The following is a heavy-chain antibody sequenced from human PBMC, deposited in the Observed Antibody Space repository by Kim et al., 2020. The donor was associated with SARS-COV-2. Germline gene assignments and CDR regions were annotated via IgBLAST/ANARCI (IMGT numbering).Heavy chain of an antibody. D-gene: IGHD3-22*01. J-gene: IGHJ4*02. V-gene: IGHV1-69*13. CDR1: GGTFSSYA. Sequence: SVKVSCKASGGTFSSYAISWVRQAPGQGLEWMGGIIPIFGTANYAQKFQGRVTITADESTSTAYMELSSLRSEDTAVYYCARSAFVPYDSSGYYSVTPFDYWGQGTLVTVSS. CDR2: IIPIFGTA. CDR3: ARSAFVPYDSSGYYSVTPFDY.